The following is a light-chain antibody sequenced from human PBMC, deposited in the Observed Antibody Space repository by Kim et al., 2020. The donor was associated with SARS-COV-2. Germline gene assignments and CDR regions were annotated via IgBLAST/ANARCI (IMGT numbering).Light chain of an antibody. CDR2: DAS. V-gene: IGKV3-11*01. J-gene: IGKJ4*01. CDR3: QQRSNWPLT. CDR1: QSVSSY. Sequence: LFPGERATLSCRASQSVSSYLAWYQQKPGQAPRLLMYDASNRATGIPARFSGSGSGTDFTLTISSLEPEDFAVYYCQQRSNWPLTFGGGTKVDIK.